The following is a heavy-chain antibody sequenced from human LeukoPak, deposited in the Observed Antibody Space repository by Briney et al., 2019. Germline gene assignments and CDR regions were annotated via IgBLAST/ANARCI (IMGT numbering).Heavy chain of an antibody. Sequence: GGSLRLSCAASGFIVSGDFMSWVRQAPGKGLEWVSVIYSDGSTYYADSVKGRFTISRDNSKNTLYLQMNSLRAEDTAVYYCAKDRTIIVVVINTFESWGQGTLVTVSS. CDR1: GFIVSGDF. J-gene: IGHJ4*02. D-gene: IGHD3-22*01. CDR2: IYSDGST. CDR3: AKDRTIIVVVINTFES. V-gene: IGHV3-53*01.